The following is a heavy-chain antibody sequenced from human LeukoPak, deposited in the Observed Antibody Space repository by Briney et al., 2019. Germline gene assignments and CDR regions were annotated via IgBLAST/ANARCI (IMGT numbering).Heavy chain of an antibody. CDR1: GFSFSSSYW. CDR2: IKYDGSEK. J-gene: IGHJ5*02. CDR3: ARDHQVRSRWFDP. V-gene: IGHV3-7*01. Sequence: GGSLRLSCVASGFSFSSSYWMHWVRQAPGKGPEWVANIKYDGSEKFYADSVRGRFTISRDNAKNSLYLEMNNLRAEDTAVYFCARDHQVRSRWFDPWGQGTLVTVSS.